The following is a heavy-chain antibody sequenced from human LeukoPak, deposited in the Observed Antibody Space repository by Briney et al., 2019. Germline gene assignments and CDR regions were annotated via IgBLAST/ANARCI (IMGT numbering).Heavy chain of an antibody. CDR1: GFTFSNAW. Sequence: GGSRRLSCAASGFTFSNAWMSWVRQAPGKGLEWVGRIKSKTDGGTTDYAAPVKGRFTISRDDSKNTLYLQVNSLKTEDTAVYYCTGQSVRGVKYFFDYWGQGTLVTVSS. D-gene: IGHD3-10*01. CDR3: TGQSVRGVKYFFDY. J-gene: IGHJ4*02. V-gene: IGHV3-15*01. CDR2: IKSKTDGGTT.